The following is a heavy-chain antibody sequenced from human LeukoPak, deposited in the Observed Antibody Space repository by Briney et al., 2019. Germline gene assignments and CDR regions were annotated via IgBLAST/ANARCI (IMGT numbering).Heavy chain of an antibody. V-gene: IGHV3-23*01. Sequence: GGSLRLSCAASGFTFSSYAMSWVRQAPGKGLEWVSAISGSGGSTYYADSVKGRFTISRDNSKNTLYLQMNSLRAEDTAVYYCAKPSSGGFWSGYQSGYYYYMDVWGKGTTVTVSS. D-gene: IGHD3-3*01. J-gene: IGHJ6*03. CDR2: ISGSGGST. CDR1: GFTFSSYA. CDR3: AKPSSGGFWSGYQSGYYYYMDV.